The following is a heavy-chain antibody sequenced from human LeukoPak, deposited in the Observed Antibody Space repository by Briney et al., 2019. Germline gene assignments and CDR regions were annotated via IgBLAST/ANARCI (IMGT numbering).Heavy chain of an antibody. Sequence: GGSLRLSCAASGFTFSTYSMNWVRQAPGKGLEWVAVISYDGSNKYYADSVKGRFTISRDNSKNTLYLQMNSLRAEDTAVYYCARGHYYDSSGYYGPVLFDYWGQGTLVTVSS. D-gene: IGHD3-22*01. CDR3: ARGHYYDSSGYYGPVLFDY. CDR1: GFTFSTYS. J-gene: IGHJ4*02. V-gene: IGHV3-30*03. CDR2: ISYDGSNK.